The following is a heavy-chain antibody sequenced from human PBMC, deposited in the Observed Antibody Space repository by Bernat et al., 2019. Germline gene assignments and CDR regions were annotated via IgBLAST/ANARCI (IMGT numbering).Heavy chain of an antibody. D-gene: IGHD6-19*01. CDR1: GLTFENCG. CDR3: AKDAGGGYTMFQY. V-gene: IGHV3-23*01. CDR2: ISDTGGNT. J-gene: IGHJ4*02. Sequence: EVQLLESGGGVVQPGGSLTLSCAASGLTFENCGMTWVRQVPGKGLQWVSTISDTGGNTHYADSVKGRFTISRDNSKNTLYLQMNGLRAEDTAIYYYAKDAGGGYTMFQYWGQGTLVTVSS.